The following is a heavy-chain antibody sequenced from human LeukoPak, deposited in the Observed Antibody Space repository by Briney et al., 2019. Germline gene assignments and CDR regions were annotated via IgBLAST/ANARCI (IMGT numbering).Heavy chain of an antibody. D-gene: IGHD3-10*01. CDR2: VSGSGGST. CDR3: AKVEGVWFVVWTPVAFDI. V-gene: IGHV3-23*01. J-gene: IGHJ3*02. Sequence: QSGGSLRLSCAASGFTFSSYGMSWVRQAPGKGLEWVSAVSGSGGSTYYADSVKGRFTISRDDSKNTLYLQMNSLRAEDTAVYYCAKVEGVWFVVWTPVAFDIWGQGTMVTVSS. CDR1: GFTFSSYG.